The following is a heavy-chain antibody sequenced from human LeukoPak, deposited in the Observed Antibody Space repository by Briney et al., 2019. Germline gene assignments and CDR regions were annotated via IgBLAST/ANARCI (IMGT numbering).Heavy chain of an antibody. J-gene: IGHJ4*02. V-gene: IGHV4-34*01. D-gene: IGHD3-22*01. CDR2: INHSGST. CDR3: ARLYYYDSSGYWIDY. CDR1: GGSFSGYY. Sequence: SETLSLTCAVYGGSFSGYYWSWIRQPPGKGLEWIGEINHSGSTNYNPSLKSRVTISVDTSKNQFSLKLSSVTAADTAVYYCARLYYYDSSGYWIDYWGQGTLVTVSS.